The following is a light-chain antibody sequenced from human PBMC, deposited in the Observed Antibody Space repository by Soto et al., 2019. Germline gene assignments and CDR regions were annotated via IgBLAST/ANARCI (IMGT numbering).Light chain of an antibody. CDR1: NSNIGRYS. V-gene: IGLV1-44*01. J-gene: IGLJ3*02. CDR3: AAWDDNLNGPL. CDR2: SDD. Sequence: QSVLTQPPSLSGTPGQRVTISCSESNSNIGRYSVNWYQHFPGTAPKILIYSDDERPSGVPDRFSGSKSGTSASLAISGLQSEDEREYYCAAWDDNLNGPLFGGGTKLTVL.